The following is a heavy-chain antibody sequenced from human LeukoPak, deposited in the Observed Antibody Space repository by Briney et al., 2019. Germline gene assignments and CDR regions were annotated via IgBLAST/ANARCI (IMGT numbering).Heavy chain of an antibody. CDR1: GFTVSSNY. CDR3: ARAKSYYYDSSGPRGAFDI. CDR2: IYSGGST. Sequence: PGGSLRLSCAASGFTVSSNYMSWVRQAPGKGLEWVSVIYSGGSTYYADSVKGRFTISRDNAKNSLYLQMNSLRAEDTAVYYCARAKSYYYDSSGPRGAFDIWGQGTMVTVSS. V-gene: IGHV3-53*01. J-gene: IGHJ3*02. D-gene: IGHD3-22*01.